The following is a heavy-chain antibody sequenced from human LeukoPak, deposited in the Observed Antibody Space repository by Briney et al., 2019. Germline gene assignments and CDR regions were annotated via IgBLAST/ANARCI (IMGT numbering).Heavy chain of an antibody. CDR1: GFIFRSYA. D-gene: IGHD5-18*01. Sequence: GRSLKLSCAASGFIFRSYAMHWVRQAPGKGLEWVAVISYDGSNKYYADSVKGRFTISRDNSKNTLYLQMNSLRAEDTAVYYCARVDTAMVVYYYYYMDVWGKGTTVTVSS. J-gene: IGHJ6*03. V-gene: IGHV3-30-3*01. CDR2: ISYDGSNK. CDR3: ARVDTAMVVYYYYYMDV.